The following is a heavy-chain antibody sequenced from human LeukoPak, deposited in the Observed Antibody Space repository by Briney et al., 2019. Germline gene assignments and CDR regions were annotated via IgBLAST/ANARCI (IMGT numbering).Heavy chain of an antibody. Sequence: ASVKVSCKASGYTFTSYDINWVRQATGQGLEWMGWMNPNSGNTGYAQKFQGRVTITRNTSISTAYMELSSLRSEDTAVYYCARGRRVFGVVPVSYYFDYWGQGTLVTVSS. V-gene: IGHV1-8*03. CDR2: MNPNSGNT. J-gene: IGHJ4*02. D-gene: IGHD3-3*01. CDR1: GYTFTSYD. CDR3: ARGRRVFGVVPVSYYFDY.